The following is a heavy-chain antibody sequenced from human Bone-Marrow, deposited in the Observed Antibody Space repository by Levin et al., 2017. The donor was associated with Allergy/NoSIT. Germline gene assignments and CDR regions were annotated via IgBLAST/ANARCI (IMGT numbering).Heavy chain of an antibody. CDR2: MSSNTHFR. Sequence: SCAASGFTFSTYSMNWVRQAPGKGLEWVSSMSSNTHFRNYADSVKGRFTISRDNAKNSLSLQMNSLRPDDTAVYYCAKEGPVSGVWFGDYYPYYFDYWGQGTLVTVSS. D-gene: IGHD3-10*01. J-gene: IGHJ4*02. CDR3: AKEGPVSGVWFGDYYPYYFDY. V-gene: IGHV3-21*04. CDR1: GFTFSTYS.